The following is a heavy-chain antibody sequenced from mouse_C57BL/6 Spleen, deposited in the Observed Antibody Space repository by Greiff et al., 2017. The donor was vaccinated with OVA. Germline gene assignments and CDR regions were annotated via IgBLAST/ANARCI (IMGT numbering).Heavy chain of an antibody. D-gene: IGHD3-2*02. CDR2: INPNYGTT. CDR3: ARAGTAQALWFAY. CDR1: GYSFTDYN. J-gene: IGHJ3*01. Sequence: VLLKESGPELVKPGASVKISCKASGYSFTDYNLNWVKQSNGKSLEWIGVINPNYGTTSYNQKFKGKATLTVDQSSSTAYMQLNSLTSEDSAVYYCARAGTAQALWFAYWGQGTLVTVSA. V-gene: IGHV1-39*01.